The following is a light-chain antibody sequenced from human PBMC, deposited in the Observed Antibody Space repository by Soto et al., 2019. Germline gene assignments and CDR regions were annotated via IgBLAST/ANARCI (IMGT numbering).Light chain of an antibody. CDR1: QSINTW. Sequence: DIQMTQCPSTVSASVGDRITITCRASQSINTWLAWYRQRPGEAPQLLIYDASTLAMGVPSRFSGSGSGTDFTLSISRLQPDDFATFYCQQYQTYSRTFGRGTKVEVK. CDR2: DAS. J-gene: IGKJ1*01. V-gene: IGKV1-5*01. CDR3: QQYQTYSRT.